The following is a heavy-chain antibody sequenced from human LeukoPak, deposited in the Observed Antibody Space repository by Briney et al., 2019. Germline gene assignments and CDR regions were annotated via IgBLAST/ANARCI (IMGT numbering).Heavy chain of an antibody. D-gene: IGHD3-3*01. J-gene: IGHJ6*03. V-gene: IGHV4-59*01. CDR1: GGSISSYY. CDR3: ARLVSSGYSRYYYMDV. CDR2: IYYSGST. Sequence: SETLSLTCTVSGGSISSYYWSWIRQPPGKGLEWIGYIYYSGSTNYNPSLKSRVTISVDTSKNQFSLKLSSVTAADTAVYYCARLVSSGYSRYYYMDVWGKGTTVTVSS.